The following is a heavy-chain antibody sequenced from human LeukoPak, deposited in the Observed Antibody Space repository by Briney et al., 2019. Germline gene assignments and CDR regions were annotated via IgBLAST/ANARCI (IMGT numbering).Heavy chain of an antibody. Sequence: GGSLRLSCAASGFTFSSYAMSWVRQASGKGLEWVSAISRSGGSTYYADSVKGRFTISRDNSKNTLYLQMNSLRAEDTAVYYCAKESGYVPRGLFDYWGQGTLVTVSS. CDR2: ISRSGGST. J-gene: IGHJ4*02. V-gene: IGHV3-23*01. CDR1: GFTFSSYA. D-gene: IGHD5-12*01. CDR3: AKESGYVPRGLFDY.